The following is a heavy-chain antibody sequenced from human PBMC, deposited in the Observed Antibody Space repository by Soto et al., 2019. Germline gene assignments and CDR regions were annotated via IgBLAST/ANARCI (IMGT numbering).Heavy chain of an antibody. Sequence: SETLSLTCTVSGGSISSYYWSWIRQPPGKGLEWVGYIYYSGSTNYSPSLKSRVTISVDTSKNQFSLKLSSVTAADTAVYYCARATYSGWYVGDFDYWGQGTLVTVSS. CDR3: ARATYSGWYVGDFDY. D-gene: IGHD6-19*01. J-gene: IGHJ4*02. CDR2: IYYSGST. V-gene: IGHV4-59*12. CDR1: GGSISSYY.